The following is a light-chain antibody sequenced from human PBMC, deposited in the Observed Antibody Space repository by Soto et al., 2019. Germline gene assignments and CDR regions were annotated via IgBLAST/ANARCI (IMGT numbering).Light chain of an antibody. Sequence: DIRMTQSPSTLSSSLGDRVTITFLASQGISSWLAWYQQKPGKAPKLLIYKASSLESGVPSRFSGSGSGTEFTLTISSLQPDDFATYYCQQYNSYPITFGQGTRLEIK. CDR3: QQYNSYPIT. V-gene: IGKV1-5*03. J-gene: IGKJ5*01. CDR1: QGISSW. CDR2: KAS.